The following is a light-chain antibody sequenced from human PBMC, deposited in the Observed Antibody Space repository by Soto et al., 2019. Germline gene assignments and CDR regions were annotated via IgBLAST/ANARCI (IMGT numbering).Light chain of an antibody. J-gene: IGLJ1*01. CDR2: DFL. Sequence: QSVLTQPASVSGSPGQSITISCTGTSSAFCVFNFVSLYQQHLGKASKLMIYDFLIRPSGVFNLFSGSKSVNTASLTFSGLQAEDEADYYCSSYTTISTYVFGTGTKVTVL. CDR3: SSYTTISTYV. V-gene: IGLV2-14*01. CDR1: SSAFCVFNF.